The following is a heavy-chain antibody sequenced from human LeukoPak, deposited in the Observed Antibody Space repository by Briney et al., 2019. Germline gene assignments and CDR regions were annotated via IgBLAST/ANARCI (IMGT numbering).Heavy chain of an antibody. CDR3: ARDLLKWFDP. V-gene: IGHV4-59*01. CDR1: GGSISSYY. CDR2: IYYSGST. Sequence: MTSETLSLTCTVSGGSISSYYWSWIRQPPGKGLEWIGYIYYSGSTNYNPSLKSRVTISVDTSKNQFSLKLSSVTAADTAVYYCARDLLKWFDPWGQGTLVTVSS. J-gene: IGHJ5*02. D-gene: IGHD3-9*01.